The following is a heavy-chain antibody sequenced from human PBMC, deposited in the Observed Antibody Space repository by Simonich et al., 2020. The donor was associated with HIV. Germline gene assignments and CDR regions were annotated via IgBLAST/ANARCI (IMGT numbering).Heavy chain of an antibody. V-gene: IGHV4-39*01. Sequence: QLQLQESGPGLVKPSETLSLTCTVSGGSISSSRYYWGWIRQPPGKGLEWIGSIYSSGNTYSNPSLKSRLTISVDTTKNQFSLKLSSVTAADTAVYYCARQGGAIGLGYWGQGTLVTVSS. J-gene: IGHJ4*02. D-gene: IGHD7-27*01. CDR2: IYSSGNT. CDR3: ARQGGAIGLGY. CDR1: GGSISSSRYY.